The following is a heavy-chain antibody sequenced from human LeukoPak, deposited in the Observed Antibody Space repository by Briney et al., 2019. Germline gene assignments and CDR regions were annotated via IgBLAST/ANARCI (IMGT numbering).Heavy chain of an antibody. CDR1: GFTFSSYG. J-gene: IGHJ6*03. Sequence: GGSLRLSCAASGFTFSSYGMHWVRQAPGKGLEWVAFIRYDGSNKYYADSVKGRFTISRDNSKNTLYLQMNSLRAEDTAVYYCAKTRGYSGYDYYYMDVWGKGTTVTISS. D-gene: IGHD5-12*01. CDR3: AKTRGYSGYDYYYMDV. V-gene: IGHV3-30*02. CDR2: IRYDGSNK.